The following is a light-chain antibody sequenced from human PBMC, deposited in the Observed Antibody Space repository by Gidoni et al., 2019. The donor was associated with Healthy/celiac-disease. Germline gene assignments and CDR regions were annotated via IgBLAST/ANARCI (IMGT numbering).Light chain of an antibody. J-gene: IGKJ2*01. CDR3: QQYGSSPLYT. V-gene: IGKV3-20*01. Sequence: VLTQSPGTLSLSPGERATLSCRSSQSVSSSYLAWYQQKPGQAPRLLIYGASSRATGIPDRFSGSGSGTDFTLTISRLEPEDFAVYYCQQYGSSPLYTFGQGTKLEIK. CDR1: QSVSSSY. CDR2: GAS.